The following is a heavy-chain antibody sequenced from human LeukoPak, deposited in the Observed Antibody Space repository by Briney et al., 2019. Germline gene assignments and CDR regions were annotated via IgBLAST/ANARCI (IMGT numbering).Heavy chain of an antibody. CDR3: ARGEGSYWYYFDY. V-gene: IGHV4-39*01. D-gene: IGHD1-26*01. CDR1: GGSISSSSYY. J-gene: IGHJ4*02. Sequence: SETLSLTCTVSGGSISSSSYYWGWIRQPPGKGLEWIGSIYYSGSTYYNPSLKSRVIISVDTSKNQFSLKLSSVTAADTAVYYCARGEGSYWYYFDYWGQGTLVTVSS. CDR2: IYYSGST.